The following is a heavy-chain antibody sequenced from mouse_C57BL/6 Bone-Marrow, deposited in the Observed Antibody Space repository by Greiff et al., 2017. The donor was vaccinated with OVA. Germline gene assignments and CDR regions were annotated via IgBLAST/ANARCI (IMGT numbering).Heavy chain of an antibody. V-gene: IGHV1-19*01. CDR2: INPYNGGT. CDR1: GYTFTDYY. CDR3: ARPNYDYDGAWFAY. D-gene: IGHD2-4*01. Sequence: VQLQQSGPVLVKPGASVKMSCKASGYTFTDYYMNWVKQSHGKSLEWIGVINPYNGGTSYNQKFKGKATLTVDKSSSTAYMELNSLTSEDSAVYYCARPNYDYDGAWFAYWGQGTLVTVSA. J-gene: IGHJ3*01.